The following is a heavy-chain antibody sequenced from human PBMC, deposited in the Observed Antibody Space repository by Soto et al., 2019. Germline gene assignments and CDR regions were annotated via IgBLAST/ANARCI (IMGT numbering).Heavy chain of an antibody. D-gene: IGHD3-3*01. Sequence: SVKVSCKASGGTFSSYTISWVRQAPGQGLEWMGRIIPILGIANYAQKFQGRVTITADKSTSTAYMELSGLRSEDTAVYYCARGPYDSEKGFVDYWGQGTLVTVSS. V-gene: IGHV1-69*02. J-gene: IGHJ4*02. CDR1: GGTFSSYT. CDR3: ARGPYDSEKGFVDY. CDR2: IIPILGIA.